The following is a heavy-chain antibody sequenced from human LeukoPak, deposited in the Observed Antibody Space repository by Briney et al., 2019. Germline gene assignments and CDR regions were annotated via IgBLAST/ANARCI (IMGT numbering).Heavy chain of an antibody. CDR1: GGTFSSYA. CDR3: ATSPPEGLGGSVSRLDYYYYYMAV. Sequence: GASVKVSCKVSGGTFSSYAISWVRQAPGQGLEWIGAIIPIFVTANYAQKFQGRVTITADESTSTAYMEQSRLRSEDTAVYSCATSPPEGLGGSVSRLDYYYYYMAVWGKGTTVTVSS. D-gene: IGHD1-26*01. CDR2: IIPIFVTA. V-gene: IGHV1-69*13. J-gene: IGHJ6*03.